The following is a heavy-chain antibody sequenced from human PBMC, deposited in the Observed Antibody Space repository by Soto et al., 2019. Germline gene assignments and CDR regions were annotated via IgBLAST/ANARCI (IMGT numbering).Heavy chain of an antibody. CDR2: ISHSGST. V-gene: IGHV4-30-2*01. J-gene: IGHJ4*02. Sequence: QLQLQESGSGLVKPSQTLSVTCAVSGGSISSGGYSWNWIRLPPGKGLEWIGYISHSGSTYYSPSLKSRVTISVDRSKNQFSLKLSSVTAADTAVYYCAIGGLLPDYWGQGTLVTVST. CDR3: AIGGLLPDY. CDR1: GGSISSGGYS. D-gene: IGHD6-19*01.